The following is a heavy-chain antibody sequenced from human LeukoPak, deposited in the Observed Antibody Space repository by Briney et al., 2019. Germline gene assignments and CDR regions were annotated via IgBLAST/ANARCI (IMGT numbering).Heavy chain of an antibody. V-gene: IGHV4-59*01. CDR2: IYYSGST. CDR3: ARGMEFDP. Sequence: PSETLSLTCTVSGGSISSYYWSWIRHPPGKGLEWIGYIYYSGSTNYNPSLKSRVTISVDTSKNQFSLKLSSVTAADTAVYYCARGMEFDPWGQGTLVTVSS. CDR1: GGSISSYY. J-gene: IGHJ5*02.